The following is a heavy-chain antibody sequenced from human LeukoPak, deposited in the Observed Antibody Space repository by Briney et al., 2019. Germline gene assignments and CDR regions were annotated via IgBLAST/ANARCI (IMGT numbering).Heavy chain of an antibody. CDR3: ARDNYDILTGYRSGEYFDY. V-gene: IGHV4-4*07. Sequence: SETLSLTCTVSGSSISSYYWSWIRQPAGKGLEWIGRIYTSGSTNYNPSLKSRVTMSVDTSKNQFSLKLSSVTAADTAVYYCARDNYDILTGYRSGEYFDYWGQGTLVTDSS. CDR2: IYTSGST. D-gene: IGHD3-9*01. J-gene: IGHJ4*02. CDR1: GSSISSYY.